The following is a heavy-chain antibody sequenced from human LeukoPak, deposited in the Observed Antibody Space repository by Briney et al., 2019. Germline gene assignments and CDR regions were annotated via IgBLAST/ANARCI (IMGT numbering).Heavy chain of an antibody. J-gene: IGHJ4*02. CDR3: ARVPPTYGSGSYFDY. V-gene: IGHV4-34*01. Sequence: SETLSLTCAVYGGSISGYYWSWIRQPPGKGLEWIGEINHSGSTDFNPSLKSRVTISVDTSKNQFSLKLSSVTAADTAVYYCARVPPTYGSGSYFDYWGQGTLVTVSS. CDR1: GGSISGYY. CDR2: INHSGST. D-gene: IGHD3-10*01.